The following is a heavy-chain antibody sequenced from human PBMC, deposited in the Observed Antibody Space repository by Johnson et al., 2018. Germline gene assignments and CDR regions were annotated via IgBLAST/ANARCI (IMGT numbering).Heavy chain of an antibody. CDR1: GFTFSRYA. D-gene: IGHD3-16*02. V-gene: IGHV3-23*04. CDR2: ISEGDGSR. J-gene: IGHJ3*01. CDR3: VKDYRFFTVRRSNAYDA. Sequence: VQLVQSGGGLVQPGGSLRLSCVASGFTFSRYAMSWVRQAPGKRPEWVSDISEGDGSRFYADSVKGRFTISRDNSRNTVYLQMNSLRVEDTALYYCVKDYRFFTVRRSNAYDAWGQGTMVTVS.